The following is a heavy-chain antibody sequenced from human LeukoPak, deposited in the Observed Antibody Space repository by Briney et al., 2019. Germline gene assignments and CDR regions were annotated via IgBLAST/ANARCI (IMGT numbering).Heavy chain of an antibody. D-gene: IGHD3-3*01. CDR2: ISGSGGST. J-gene: IGHJ3*02. CDR1: GFTFSSYA. Sequence: GGSLRLSCAASGFTFSSYAMSWVRQAPGKGLEWVSAISGSGGSTYYADSVKGRFTISRDNSKNTLYLQMNSLRAEDTAVYYCAKEWESYYDFWSGYNDPIDAFDIWGQGTMVTVSS. V-gene: IGHV3-23*01. CDR3: AKEWESYYDFWSGYNDPIDAFDI.